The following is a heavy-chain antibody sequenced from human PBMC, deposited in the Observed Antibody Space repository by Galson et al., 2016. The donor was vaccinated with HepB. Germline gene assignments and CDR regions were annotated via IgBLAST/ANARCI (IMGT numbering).Heavy chain of an antibody. V-gene: IGHV3-23*01. CDR3: ARNMYGAATNYIGDVFDI. Sequence: SLRLSCAASGFTFSIFAMNWVRQAPGKGLEWVSGISDNGGSTYYVDSVKGRFTISRDNFKNMLYLQMNSLRAEDTAMYYCARNMYGAATNYIGDVFDIWGQGTMVTVSS. D-gene: IGHD3-10*01. J-gene: IGHJ3*02. CDR1: GFTFSIFA. CDR2: ISDNGGST.